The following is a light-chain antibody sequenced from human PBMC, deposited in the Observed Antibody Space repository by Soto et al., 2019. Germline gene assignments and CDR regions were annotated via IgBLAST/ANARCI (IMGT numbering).Light chain of an antibody. V-gene: IGKV3-20*01. CDR2: GAS. J-gene: IGKJ1*01. CDR3: QHSWT. Sequence: EIVLTQSPGTLSLSPGERAALSCRASQSVSNNYLAWYQQKPGQAPRLLIYGASSRATGIPDRFSGSGSGTDFTLTISRLEPVYFSVYYCQHSWTFGQGTKVEIK. CDR1: QSVSNNY.